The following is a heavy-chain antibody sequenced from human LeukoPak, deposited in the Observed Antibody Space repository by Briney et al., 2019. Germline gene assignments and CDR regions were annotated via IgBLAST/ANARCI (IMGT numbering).Heavy chain of an antibody. Sequence: PRGSLRLSCAASGFTFSSYAMNWVRQPPGKGLEWIGSIYYSGSTYYNPSLKSRVTISVDTSKNQFSLKLSSVTAADTAVYYCARQQRGYCSGGSCFGWSDYWGQGTLVTVSS. CDR1: GFTFSSYA. J-gene: IGHJ4*02. V-gene: IGHV4-39*01. D-gene: IGHD2-15*01. CDR3: ARQQRGYCSGGSCFGWSDY. CDR2: IYYSGST.